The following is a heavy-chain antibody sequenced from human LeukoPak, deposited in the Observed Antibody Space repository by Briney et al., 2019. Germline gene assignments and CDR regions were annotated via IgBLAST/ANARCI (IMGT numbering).Heavy chain of an antibody. CDR1: GGSITSSSYY. J-gene: IGHJ4*02. CDR3: ARQGRGGRFYFDY. CDR2: IFYSGTT. V-gene: IGHV4-39*01. Sequence: PSETLSLTCTVSGGSITSSSYYSGWVRQPPGKGLEWIGSIFYSGTTYYNPPLKSRVTISVDTSKNQCSLRLSSVTAADTAVYYCARQGRGGRFYFDYWGQGTLVTVSS. D-gene: IGHD3-10*01.